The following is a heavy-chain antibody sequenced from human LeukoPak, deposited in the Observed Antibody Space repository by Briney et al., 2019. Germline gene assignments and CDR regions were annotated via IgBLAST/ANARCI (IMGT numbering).Heavy chain of an antibody. CDR3: ASCAGYSSSYHYGMDV. Sequence: PSETLSLTCAVYGGSFSGYYWSWIRQPPGKGLEWIGEINHSGSTNYNPSLKSRVTISVDTSKNQFSLKLSSVTAADTAVYYCASCAGYSSSYHYGMDVWGQGTTVTVSS. D-gene: IGHD6-6*01. V-gene: IGHV4-34*01. CDR2: INHSGST. CDR1: GGSFSGYY. J-gene: IGHJ6*02.